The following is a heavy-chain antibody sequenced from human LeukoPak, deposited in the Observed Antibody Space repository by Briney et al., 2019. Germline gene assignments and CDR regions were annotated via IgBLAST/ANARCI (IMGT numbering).Heavy chain of an antibody. CDR2: ISRNAGGT. D-gene: IGHD3-22*01. V-gene: IGHV3-64D*06. Sequence: PGGSLRLSCLASGFTFRKYAMHSLRQPPGKELEHVSAISRNAGGTYYAGSVKGRFNITRDNSKNTLSLQMSSLRPEDTAVYYCVKLPYSDSSAFYVDYWGQGTLVTVSS. CDR3: VKLPYSDSSAFYVDY. J-gene: IGHJ4*02. CDR1: GFTFRKYA.